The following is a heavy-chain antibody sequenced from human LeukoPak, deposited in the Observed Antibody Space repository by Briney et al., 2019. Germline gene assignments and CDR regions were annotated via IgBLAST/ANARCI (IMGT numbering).Heavy chain of an antibody. D-gene: IGHD4-17*01. CDR3: ARDVHGDYGSGWFDP. CDR2: IMPLFGTT. V-gene: IGHV1-69*05. Sequence: ASVKVSCKTSGGTFSNSAISWVRQAPGQGLEWLGGIMPLFGTTGYAEKFQGRVTITKDESTRTVYLELTSLTSDDTAVYYCARDVHGDYGSGWFDPWGQGTLVTVSS. CDR1: GGTFSNSA. J-gene: IGHJ5*02.